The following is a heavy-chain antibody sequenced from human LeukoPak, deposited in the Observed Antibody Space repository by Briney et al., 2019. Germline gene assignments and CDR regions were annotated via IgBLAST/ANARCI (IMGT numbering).Heavy chain of an antibody. J-gene: IGHJ6*03. V-gene: IGHV1-18*01. D-gene: IGHD3-22*01. CDR2: ISAYNGNT. CDR1: GYTFTSYG. CDR3: ARVALSKNYYDSSGYQGDYYYYYMDV. Sequence: GASVKVSCKASGYTFTSYGISWVRQAPGQGLEWMGWISAYNGNTNYAQKLQGRVTMTTDTSTSTAYMELRSLRSDDTAVYYCARVALSKNYYDSSGYQGDYYYYYMDVWGQGTTVTVSS.